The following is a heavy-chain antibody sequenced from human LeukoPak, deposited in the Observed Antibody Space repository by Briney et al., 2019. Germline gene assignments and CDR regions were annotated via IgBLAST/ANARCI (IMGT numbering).Heavy chain of an antibody. D-gene: IGHD3-10*01. J-gene: IGHJ4*02. CDR1: GVTFSSYA. CDR3: ATYGSGSYYRKAFDY. Sequence: GASLRLSCAASGVTFSSYAMSWVRQVPGKGLEWVSSITISGATTYYADSVKGRLTISRDNSKTTLYLQMNSLGAEDTAVYYCATYGSGSYYRKAFDYWGQGTLVTVSS. CDR2: ITISGATT. V-gene: IGHV3-23*01.